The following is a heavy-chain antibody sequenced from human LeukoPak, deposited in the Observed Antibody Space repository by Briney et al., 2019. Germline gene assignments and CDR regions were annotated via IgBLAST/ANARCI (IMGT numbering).Heavy chain of an antibody. CDR2: IKQDGSEK. D-gene: IGHD3-22*01. Sequence: GGSLRLSCAASGFTFSSYWMSWVRQAPGKGLEWVANIKQDGSEKYYVDSVKGRFTISRDNAKNSLYLQMNSLRAEDTAVYYCARVTNYYDSSGYPPHAFDIWGQGTMVTVSS. CDR1: GFTFSSYW. CDR3: ARVTNYYDSSGYPPHAFDI. V-gene: IGHV3-7*01. J-gene: IGHJ3*02.